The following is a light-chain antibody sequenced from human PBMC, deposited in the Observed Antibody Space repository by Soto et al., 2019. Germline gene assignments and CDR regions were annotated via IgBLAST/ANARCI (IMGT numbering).Light chain of an antibody. V-gene: IGLV2-14*01. CDR3: SSYTSSSTVV. J-gene: IGLJ2*01. Sequence: QSALTQPASVSGSPGQSITISCTGTSSDIGRYNYVSWYQQYPGKAPKVMIYDVSNRPSGVSDRFSGSKSGNTASLTISGLQAEDEADYYCSSYTSSSTVVFGGGTKLTVL. CDR1: SSDIGRYNY. CDR2: DVS.